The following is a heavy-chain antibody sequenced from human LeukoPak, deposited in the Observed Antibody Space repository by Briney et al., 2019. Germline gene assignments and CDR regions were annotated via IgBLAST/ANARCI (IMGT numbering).Heavy chain of an antibody. J-gene: IGHJ4*02. D-gene: IGHD1-26*01. CDR1: GFTFDNYA. V-gene: IGHV3-23*01. CDR2: ISGSGYYS. Sequence: GGSLRLSCAASGFTFDNYAMSWIRQAPGKGLEWVSVISGSGYYSYYADSVKGRFTVSRDNSKTTLYLQMNSLRADDTAVYYCAKGGPTGSNYFDFWGQGTLVTVSS. CDR3: AKGGPTGSNYFDF.